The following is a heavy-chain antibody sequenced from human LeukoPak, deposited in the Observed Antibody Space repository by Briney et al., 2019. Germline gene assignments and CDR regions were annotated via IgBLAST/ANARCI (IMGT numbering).Heavy chain of an antibody. CDR1: GFTFSNFV. J-gene: IGHJ4*02. CDR3: VKGYSSGWSHFDY. Sequence: GVSLRLSCSASGFTFSNFVIHWVRQDPGKRLEYVSGISINGGSTYYADSVRGRVIISRDNSKNTWYLQKSSLRAEDTAVYYCVKGYSSGWSHFDYWGQGTLVIVSS. CDR2: ISINGGST. D-gene: IGHD6-19*01. V-gene: IGHV3-64D*06.